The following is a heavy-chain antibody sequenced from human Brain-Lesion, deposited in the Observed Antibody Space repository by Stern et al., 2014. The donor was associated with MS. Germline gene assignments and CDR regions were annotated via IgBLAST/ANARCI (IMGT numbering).Heavy chain of an antibody. CDR1: GGSVSSTSYA. D-gene: IGHD2-15*01. CDR3: AGEEDIRYCSGGSCTGNWFDP. Sequence: QLVESGPGLVKPSETLSLTCTVAGGSVSSTSYAWAWIRQPPGKGLEWIGTIYYSGNTYYSPSLKSRLTISLDTSKHQVSLQLGSGTAADTAVYYCAGEEDIRYCSGGSCTGNWFDPWGQGTLVTVSS. V-gene: IGHV4-39*01. CDR2: IYYSGNT. J-gene: IGHJ5*02.